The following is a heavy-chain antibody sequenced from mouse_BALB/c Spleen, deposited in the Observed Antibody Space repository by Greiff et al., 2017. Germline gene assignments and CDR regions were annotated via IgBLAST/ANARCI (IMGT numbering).Heavy chain of an antibody. V-gene: IGHV3-6*02. CDR3: ARMDYDYDAFAY. CDR2: ISYDGSN. Sequence: EVKLMESGPGLVKPSQSLSLTCSVTGYSITSGYYWNWIRQFPGNKLEWMGYISYDGSNNYNPSLKNRISITRDTSKNQFFLKLNSVTTEDTATYYCARMDYDYDAFAYWGQGTLVTVSA. J-gene: IGHJ3*01. CDR1: GYSITSGYY. D-gene: IGHD2-4*01.